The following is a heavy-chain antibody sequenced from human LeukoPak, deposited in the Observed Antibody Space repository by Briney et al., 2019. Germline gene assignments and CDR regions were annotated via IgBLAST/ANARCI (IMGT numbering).Heavy chain of an antibody. CDR1: GFTFSTYW. CDR3: ARAPSEIGGYYPEYFRH. J-gene: IGHJ1*01. Sequence: GGSLRLSCAASGFTFSTYWMHWVRQAPGKGLVWVSRIKSDGSTNYADSVKGRFTISGDNAKNRVSLQMNSLRPEDTGVYYCARAPSEIGGYYPEYFRHWGQGTLVTVSS. V-gene: IGHV3-74*01. D-gene: IGHD3-22*01. CDR2: IKSDGST.